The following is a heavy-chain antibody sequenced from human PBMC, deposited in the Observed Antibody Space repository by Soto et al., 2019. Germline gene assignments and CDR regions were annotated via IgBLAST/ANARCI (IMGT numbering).Heavy chain of an antibody. Sequence: GTLSLTCTVSGGSVSSGSYYWSWIRQPPGKGLEWIGYIYYSGSTNYNPSLKSRVTISVDTSKNQFSLKLSSVTAADTAVYYCAREANDSSGYYLYSGQGTLVTVSS. V-gene: IGHV4-61*01. CDR2: IYYSGST. CDR3: AREANDSSGYYLY. CDR1: GGSVSSGSYY. J-gene: IGHJ4*02. D-gene: IGHD3-22*01.